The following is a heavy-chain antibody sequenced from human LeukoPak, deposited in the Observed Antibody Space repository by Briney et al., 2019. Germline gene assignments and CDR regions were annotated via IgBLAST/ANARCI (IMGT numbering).Heavy chain of an antibody. CDR3: ARDLDYYDAGHFDY. CDR1: GYTFTGYY. J-gene: IGHJ4*02. V-gene: IGHV1-2*02. D-gene: IGHD3-22*01. Sequence: ASVKVSCKASGYTFTGYYMHWVRQAPGQGLEWMGWINPNSGGTNYAQKFQGRVTMTRDTSISTAYMELSRLRSDDTAVYYCARDLDYYDAGHFDYWGQGTLVTVSS. CDR2: INPNSGGT.